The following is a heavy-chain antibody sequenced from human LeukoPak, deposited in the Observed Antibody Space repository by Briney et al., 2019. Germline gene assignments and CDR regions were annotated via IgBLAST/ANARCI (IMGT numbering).Heavy chain of an antibody. CDR3: ARKDCGDYPYYY. CDR2: IYHSGST. J-gene: IGHJ4*02. CDR1: GYSISSGYY. V-gene: IGHV4-38-2*02. D-gene: IGHD4-17*01. Sequence: SETLSLTCTVSGYSISSGYYWGWIRQPPGKGLEWIGSIYHSGSTYYNPSLKSRVTISVDTSKNQFSLKLSSVTAADTAVYYCARKDCGDYPYYYWGQGTLVTVSS.